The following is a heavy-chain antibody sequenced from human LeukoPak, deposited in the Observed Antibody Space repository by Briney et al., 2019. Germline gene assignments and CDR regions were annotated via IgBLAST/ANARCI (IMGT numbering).Heavy chain of an antibody. Sequence: GGSLRLSCAASGFTFSNAWMSWVRQAPGKGLEWVSSISGSDSSTYYADSVKGRFTISRDNSKNTLYLQMNSLRAEDTAVYYCAKHYVYTSGSYDPFDYWGQGTLVTVSS. D-gene: IGHD3-10*01. CDR1: GFTFSNAW. CDR3: AKHYVYTSGSYDPFDY. V-gene: IGHV3-23*01. J-gene: IGHJ4*02. CDR2: ISGSDSST.